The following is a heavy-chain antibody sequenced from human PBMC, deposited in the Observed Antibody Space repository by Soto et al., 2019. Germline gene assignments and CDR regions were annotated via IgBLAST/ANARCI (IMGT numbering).Heavy chain of an antibody. J-gene: IGHJ3*02. D-gene: IGHD3-22*01. Sequence: PSETLPLSYSVAGGYIINRGYGWSWISQHPGKGLEWIGYIYYSGSTYYNPSLKSRVTISVDTSKNQFSLKLSSVTAADTAVYYCARDTRAGYYYDSSGYYLGAFDIWGQGTMVTVSS. CDR2: IYYSGST. V-gene: IGHV4-31*03. CDR1: GGYIINRGYG. CDR3: ARDTRAGYYYDSSGYYLGAFDI.